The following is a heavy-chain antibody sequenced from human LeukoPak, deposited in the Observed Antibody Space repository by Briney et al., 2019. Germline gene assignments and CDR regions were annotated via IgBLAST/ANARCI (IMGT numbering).Heavy chain of an antibody. D-gene: IGHD4-11*01. CDR2: LSGSGDKT. CDR3: AKDLNYGFDY. J-gene: IGHJ4*02. CDR1: GFIFRTYA. Sequence: HTGGSLGLSCAASGFIFRTYAMSWVRQAPGKGLEWVSALSGSGDKTFYADSVKGRFTISRDNSRNTLYLQMNSLRAEDTAVYYCAKDLNYGFDYWGQGTLVTVSS. V-gene: IGHV3-23*01.